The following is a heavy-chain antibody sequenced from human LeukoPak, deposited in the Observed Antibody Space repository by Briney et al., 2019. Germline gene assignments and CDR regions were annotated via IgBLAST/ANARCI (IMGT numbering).Heavy chain of an antibody. CDR2: ISSSSSYT. Sequence: GGPLSLSCAASGFTFSSYSMNWVRQAPGKGLEWVSSISSSSSYTYYADSVRGRFTISRDNAKNSLYLQMNSLRAEDTAVYYCARGTTGGYSPSHWGQGTLVTVSS. V-gene: IGHV3-21*01. J-gene: IGHJ4*02. CDR3: ARGTTGGYSPSH. D-gene: IGHD5-12*01. CDR1: GFTFSSYS.